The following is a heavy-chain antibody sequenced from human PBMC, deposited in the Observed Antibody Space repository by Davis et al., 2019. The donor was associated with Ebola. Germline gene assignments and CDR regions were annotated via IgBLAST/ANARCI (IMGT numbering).Heavy chain of an antibody. CDR3: AKDSVGGP. CDR1: GFTFRSSG. D-gene: IGHD1-26*01. CDR2: IRYDGSHK. Sequence: GESLKISCVASGFTFRSSGMHWVRQAPGKGLEWVAFIRYDGSHKDYVESVKGRFTISRDNSKNTVFLQMNSVRGEDAAVYYCAKDSVGGPWGQGILVTVSS. J-gene: IGHJ5*02. V-gene: IGHV3-30*02.